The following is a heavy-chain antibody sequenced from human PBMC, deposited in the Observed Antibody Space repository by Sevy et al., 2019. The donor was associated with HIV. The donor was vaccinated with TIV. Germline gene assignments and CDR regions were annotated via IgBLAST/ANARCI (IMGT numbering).Heavy chain of an antibody. V-gene: IGHV3-7*04. Sequence: GGSLRLSCTASGFTFSMYWMSWVRQAPGKGLEWVGNIKPGGSEKYYVDSVKGRFTISRDNAKNSLYLQMNGLRAEDTALSYCSRGDYYDSRRDYTDAFDVWGQGTMVTVSS. J-gene: IGHJ3*01. D-gene: IGHD3-22*01. CDR2: IKPGGSEK. CDR1: GFTFSMYW. CDR3: SRGDYYDSRRDYTDAFDV.